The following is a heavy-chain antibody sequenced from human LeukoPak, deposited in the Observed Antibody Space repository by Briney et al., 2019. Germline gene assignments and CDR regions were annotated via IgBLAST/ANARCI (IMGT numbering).Heavy chain of an antibody. J-gene: IGHJ4*02. CDR2: ISWNSGSI. CDR3: AKGGKGVLLWFGELSH. V-gene: IGHV3-9*03. D-gene: IGHD3-10*01. Sequence: PGGSLRLSCAASGFTFDDYAMHWVRQAPGKGLEWVSGISWNSGSIGYADSVEGRFTISRDNAKNSLYLQMNSLRAEDMALYYCAKGGKGVLLWFGELSHWGQGTLVTVSS. CDR1: GFTFDDYA.